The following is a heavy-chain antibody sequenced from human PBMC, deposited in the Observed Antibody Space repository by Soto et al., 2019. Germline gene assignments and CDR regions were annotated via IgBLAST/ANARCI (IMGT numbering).Heavy chain of an antibody. Sequence: XSVKVSFNASGYTFTSYGISLVRHSPGQGLEWMGWISAYNGNTNYTQKLQGRVTMTEDTSTDTAYMELSSLRSEDTAVYYCATDFHTTRSSGYYDYWGQGTPVTVSS. V-gene: IGHV1-18*01. D-gene: IGHD3-22*01. J-gene: IGHJ4*02. CDR2: ISAYNGNT. CDR1: GYTFTSYG. CDR3: ATDFHTTRSSGYYDY.